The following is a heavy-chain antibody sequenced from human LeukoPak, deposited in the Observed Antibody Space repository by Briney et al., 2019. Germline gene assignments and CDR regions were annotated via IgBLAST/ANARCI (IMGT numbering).Heavy chain of an antibody. CDR2: INHSGST. D-gene: IGHD5-18*01. CDR3: ARIQRGYSYGRSPFDY. J-gene: IGHJ4*02. Sequence: SETLSLTCAVYGGSFSGYYWSWIRPPPGKGLEWIGEINHSGSTNYNPSLKSRVTISVDTSKNQFSLKLSSVTAADTAVYYCARIQRGYSYGRSPFDYWGQGTLVTVSS. V-gene: IGHV4-34*01. CDR1: GGSFSGYY.